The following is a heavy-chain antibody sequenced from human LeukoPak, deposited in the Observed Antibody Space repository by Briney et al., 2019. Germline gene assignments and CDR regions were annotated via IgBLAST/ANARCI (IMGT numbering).Heavy chain of an antibody. CDR1: GGSISSYY. D-gene: IGHD2-2*01. Sequence: SETLSLTCTVSGGSISSYYWSWIRQPPGKGLEWIGYIYYSGSTNYNPSLKSRVTISVDTSKNQFSLKLSSVTAADTAVYYCASLRDIVVVPAAIFDYWGQGTLVTVSS. J-gene: IGHJ4*02. CDR2: IYYSGST. V-gene: IGHV4-59*01. CDR3: ASLRDIVVVPAAIFDY.